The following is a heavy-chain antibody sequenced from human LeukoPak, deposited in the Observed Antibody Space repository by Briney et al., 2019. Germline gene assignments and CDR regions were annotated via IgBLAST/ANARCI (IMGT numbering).Heavy chain of an antibody. V-gene: IGHV1-18*01. CDR3: ARASATAYYYGSGILLNWFDP. CDR1: GYTFTGYA. D-gene: IGHD3-10*01. CDR2: ISAYNGNT. Sequence: ASVKVSCKASGYTFTGYAVSWVRQAPGQGLEWIGWISAYNGNTNYAQKLQGRVTMTTDTSKSTAYMELRSLRSDDTAVYYCARASATAYYYGSGILLNWFDPWGQGTLVTVSS. J-gene: IGHJ5*02.